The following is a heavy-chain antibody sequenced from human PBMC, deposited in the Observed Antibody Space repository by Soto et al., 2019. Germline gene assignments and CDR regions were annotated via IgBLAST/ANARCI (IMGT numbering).Heavy chain of an antibody. CDR1: GGTFSSYA. CDR3: VRVVAIPGYPDH. V-gene: IGHV1-69*12. CDR2: IVPIVGTT. D-gene: IGHD5-12*01. Sequence: QVQLVQSGAEVRQPASSVKVSCKTSGGTFSSYAISWVRQAPGQGLEWMGGIVPIVGTTTYAQKFQGRVTIPADAATSTAYMQLSRLRSDDPAVYYCVRVVAIPGYPDHWGQGTLVTVSS. J-gene: IGHJ4*02.